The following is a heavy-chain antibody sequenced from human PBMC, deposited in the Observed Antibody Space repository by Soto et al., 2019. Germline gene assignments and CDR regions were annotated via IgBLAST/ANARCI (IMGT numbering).Heavy chain of an antibody. CDR3: ARGRIQLWTMGNWFDP. V-gene: IGHV1-69*01. J-gene: IGHJ5*02. CDR1: GGTFSSYA. D-gene: IGHD5-18*01. Sequence: QVQLVQSGAEVKKPGSSVKVSCKASGGTFSSYAISWVRQAPGQGLEWMGGIIPIFGTANYAQKFQVRVTITADESTSTAYMELSSLRSEDTAVYYWARGRIQLWTMGNWFDPWGQGTLVTVSS. CDR2: IIPIFGTA.